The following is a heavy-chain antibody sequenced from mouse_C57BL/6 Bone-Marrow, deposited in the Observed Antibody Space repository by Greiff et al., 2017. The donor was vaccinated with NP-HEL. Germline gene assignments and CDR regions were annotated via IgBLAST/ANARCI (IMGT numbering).Heavy chain of an antibody. V-gene: IGHV8-12*01. CDR2: IYWDDDK. Sequence: QVTLKESGPGILQSSQTLSLTCSFSGFSLSTSGMGVSWIRQPSGQGLEWLAHIYWDDDKRYNPSLKSRLTISKDTSRNQVFLQMTSVETADTATYYGARKTGLLRREYFDYWGQGTTLTVSS. D-gene: IGHD2-3*01. CDR3: ARKTGLLRREYFDY. CDR1: GFSLSTSGMG. J-gene: IGHJ2*01.